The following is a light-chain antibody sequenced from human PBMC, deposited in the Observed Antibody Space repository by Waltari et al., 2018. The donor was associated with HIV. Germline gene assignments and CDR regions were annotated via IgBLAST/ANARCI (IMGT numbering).Light chain of an antibody. V-gene: IGLV2-23*02. CDR1: SSDVGGYNL. CDR3: CAYAGSTTYVI. J-gene: IGLJ2*01. CDR2: EVS. Sequence: QSALTQPASVSGSPGQSITISCTGTSSDVGGYNLVSWYQQHPGKAPKLMIYEVSKRPSGVSNRFSRSKSGNTASLTIVGLQAEDEADYYCCAYAGSTTYVIFGGGTKLTVL.